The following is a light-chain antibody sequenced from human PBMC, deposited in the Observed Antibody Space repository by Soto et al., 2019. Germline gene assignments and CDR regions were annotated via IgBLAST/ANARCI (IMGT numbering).Light chain of an antibody. V-gene: IGKV3-20*01. CDR3: QQNGSLPIT. J-gene: IGKJ5*01. CDR2: SAS. CDR1: QSLTGGY. Sequence: DIVLTQSPGTLSLSPGERANLSCRASQSLTGGYLAWFQQKPGQTPRLLIYSASNRATGIPDRFSGSGSGTDFTLTISRLVPEDFVVYYCQQNGSLPITFGQGTRLEIK.